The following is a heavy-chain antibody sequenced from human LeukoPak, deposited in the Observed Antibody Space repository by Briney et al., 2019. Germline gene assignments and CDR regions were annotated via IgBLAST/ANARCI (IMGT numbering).Heavy chain of an antibody. CDR1: GGSISSYY. Sequence: SETLSLTCTVSGGSISSYYWILIRRPPGKGLERIGHISYSGRTNYNPSLKSRVTMSVDTSKNQFSLKVTSVTAADTAVYYCARGHDGVVGWFAPWGRGTLVTVSS. CDR2: ISYSGRT. J-gene: IGHJ5*02. CDR3: ARGHDGVVGWFAP. V-gene: IGHV4-59*01. D-gene: IGHD2-15*01.